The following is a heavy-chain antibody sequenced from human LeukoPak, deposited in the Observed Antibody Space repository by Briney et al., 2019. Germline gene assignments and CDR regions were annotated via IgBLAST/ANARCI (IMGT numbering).Heavy chain of an antibody. D-gene: IGHD3-22*01. CDR1: GFTVSSNY. V-gene: IGHV3-53*01. CDR2: IYSGGST. CDR3: ASAVVVKPHDYYYYGMDV. Sequence: GGSLRPSCAASGFTVSSNYMSWVRQAPGKGLEWVSVIYSGGSTYYADSVKGRFTISRDNSKNTLYLQMNSLRAEDTAVYYCASAVVVKPHDYYYYGMDVWGQGTTVTVSS. J-gene: IGHJ6*02.